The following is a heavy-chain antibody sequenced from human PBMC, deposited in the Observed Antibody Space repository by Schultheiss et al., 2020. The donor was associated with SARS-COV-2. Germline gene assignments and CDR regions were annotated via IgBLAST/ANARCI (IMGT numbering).Heavy chain of an antibody. V-gene: IGHV3-9*01. Sequence: SLKISCAASGFTFDDYAMHWVRQAPGKGLEWVSGISWNSGSIGYADSVKGRFTISRDDSKNTLYLQMNSLRAGDTALYYCSRSNKVAYFDYWGQGTRVTVSS. D-gene: IGHD4-11*01. CDR3: SRSNKVAYFDY. CDR1: GFTFDDYA. J-gene: IGHJ4*02. CDR2: ISWNSGSI.